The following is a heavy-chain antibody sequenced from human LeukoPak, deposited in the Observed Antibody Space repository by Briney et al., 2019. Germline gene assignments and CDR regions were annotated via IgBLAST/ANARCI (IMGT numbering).Heavy chain of an antibody. J-gene: IGHJ4*02. D-gene: IGHD2-2*02. Sequence: SETLSLTCTVSGGSISSSSYYWSWIRQPAGKGLEWIGRIYTSGSTNYNPSLKSRVTMSVDTSKNQFSLKLSSMTAADTAVYYCARESRCSSTSCYIDYWGQGTLVTVSS. CDR1: GGSISSSSYY. V-gene: IGHV4-61*02. CDR2: IYTSGST. CDR3: ARESRCSSTSCYIDY.